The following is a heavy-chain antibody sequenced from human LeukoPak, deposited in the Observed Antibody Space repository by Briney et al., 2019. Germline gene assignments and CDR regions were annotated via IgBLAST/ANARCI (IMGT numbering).Heavy chain of an antibody. V-gene: IGHV3-48*02. CDR2: IGSSSSPI. J-gene: IGHJ4*02. D-gene: IGHD5-12*01. CDR1: GFTFSSNN. Sequence: GGSLRLSCAASGFTFSSNNMNWVRQAPGKRLEWVSYIGSSSSPIYYADSVKGRFTVSRDNAKNSLYVQMNSLRDEDTAVYYCARAMKSGYDYWGQGTLVTVSS. CDR3: ARAMKSGYDY.